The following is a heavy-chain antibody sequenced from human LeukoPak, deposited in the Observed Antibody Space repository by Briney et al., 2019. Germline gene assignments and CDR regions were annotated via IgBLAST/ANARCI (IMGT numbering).Heavy chain of an antibody. D-gene: IGHD3-10*01. CDR2: INPNSGGT. V-gene: IGHV1-2*02. CDR1: GYTFTGYY. Sequence: ASVKVSCKASGYTFTGYYMHWVRQAPGQGLEWMGWINPNSGGTNYAQKFQGRVTMTRDTSISTAYMELSGLRSDDTAVYYCARPSRAYYGSGSYYPGAFDIWGQGTMVTVSS. J-gene: IGHJ3*02. CDR3: ARPSRAYYGSGSYYPGAFDI.